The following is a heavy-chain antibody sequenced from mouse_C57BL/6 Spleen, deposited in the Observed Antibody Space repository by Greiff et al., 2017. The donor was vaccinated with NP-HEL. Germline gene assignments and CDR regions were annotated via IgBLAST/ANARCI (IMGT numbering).Heavy chain of an antibody. D-gene: IGHD1-1*01. V-gene: IGHV1-82*01. CDR3: AIRASYGSSSFYYAMDY. CDR2: IYPGDGDT. Sequence: QVQLKESGPELVKPGASVKISCKASGYAFSSSWMNWVKQRPGKGLEWIGRIYPGDGDTNYNGKFKGKATLTADKSSSTAYMQLSSLTSEDSAVYFCAIRASYGSSSFYYAMDYWGQGTSVTVSS. J-gene: IGHJ4*01. CDR1: GYAFSSSW.